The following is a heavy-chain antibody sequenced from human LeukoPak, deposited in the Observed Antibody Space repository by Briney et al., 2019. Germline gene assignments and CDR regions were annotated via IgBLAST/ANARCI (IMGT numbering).Heavy chain of an antibody. V-gene: IGHV3-66*01. D-gene: IGHD3-3*01. CDR1: GFNVSTNC. CDR2: IYSGERT. CDR3: ARDLRKQGFWS. Sequence: GGSLRLSCAASGFNVSTNCMSWVRQAPGRGLEWVSTIYSGERTDYADSVKDRFTISRDKTMNTLYLQMSSLRVEDTAVYYCARDLRKQGFWSWGQGTLVTVSS. J-gene: IGHJ4*02.